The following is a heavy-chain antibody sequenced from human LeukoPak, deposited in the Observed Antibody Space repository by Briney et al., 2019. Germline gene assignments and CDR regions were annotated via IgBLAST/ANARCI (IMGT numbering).Heavy chain of an antibody. J-gene: IGHJ4*02. CDR3: AKIRKLAYYYDILGY. D-gene: IGHD3-22*01. CDR1: GFTFSSYA. CDR2: ISGSGGST. Sequence: PGGSLRLSCAASGFTFSSYAMSWVRQAPGKGLEWVSAISGSGGSTYYADSVKGRFTISRDNSKNTLYLQMNSLRAEDTAVYYCAKIRKLAYYYDILGYWGQGTLVTVSS. V-gene: IGHV3-23*01.